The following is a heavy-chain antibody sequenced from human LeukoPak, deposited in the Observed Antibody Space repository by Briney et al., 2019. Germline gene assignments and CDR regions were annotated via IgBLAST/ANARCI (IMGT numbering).Heavy chain of an antibody. Sequence: SETLSLTCAVYGGSFSGYYWSWVRQPPGRGLEWIGEIHHSGSTNYNPSRKSRVTISVDTSKNQYSLKLSSVTAADTAVYYCARGIYFDYWGQGTLVTVSS. CDR3: ARGIYFDY. J-gene: IGHJ4*02. CDR2: IHHSGST. CDR1: GGSFSGYY. V-gene: IGHV4-34*01.